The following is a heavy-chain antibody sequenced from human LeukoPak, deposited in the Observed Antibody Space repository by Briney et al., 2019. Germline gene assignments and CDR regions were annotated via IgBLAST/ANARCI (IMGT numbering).Heavy chain of an antibody. D-gene: IGHD4-11*01. J-gene: IGHJ3*02. V-gene: IGHV4-39*01. CDR3: ARPYSNYVGNDAFAI. CDR2: IHYSGGT. CDR1: GDSISAGTYY. Sequence: SETLSLACTVSGDSISAGTYYWGWIRQPPGKGLEWIGTIHYSGGTYYNPSLKSRVTISVDTSKNQFSLKLTSATAADTAVYYCARPYSNYVGNDAFAIWGQGTMVTVSS.